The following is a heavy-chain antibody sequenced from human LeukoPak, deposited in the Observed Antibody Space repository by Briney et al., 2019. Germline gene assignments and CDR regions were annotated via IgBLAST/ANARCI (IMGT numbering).Heavy chain of an antibody. D-gene: IGHD6-19*01. V-gene: IGHV4-30-2*01. J-gene: IGHJ4*02. CDR2: IYHSGRT. CDR1: GGSISSGGYS. Sequence: SETLSLTCAVSGGSISSGGYSWSWIRQPPGKGLGWIGYIYHSGRTNYNPSLKSRVTISVDTSKNQFSLKLSSVTAADTAVYYCAREGLVRGGVDYWGQGTLVTVSS. CDR3: AREGLVRGGVDY.